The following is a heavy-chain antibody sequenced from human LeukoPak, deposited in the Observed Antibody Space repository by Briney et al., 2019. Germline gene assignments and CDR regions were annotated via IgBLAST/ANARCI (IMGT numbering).Heavy chain of an antibody. V-gene: IGHV1-24*01. CDR3: ATADLSNSGYSGYDNDPDYYYYYMDV. D-gene: IGHD5-12*01. Sequence: ASVKVSCKVSGYSLTELPMHWVRQAPGKGLEWMGGFDPEDGETIYAQTLQGRVTMTEDTSTDTAYMELSSLRSEDTAMYYCATADLSNSGYSGYDNDPDYYYYYMDVWGKGTTVTVSS. CDR2: FDPEDGET. J-gene: IGHJ6*03. CDR1: GYSLTELP.